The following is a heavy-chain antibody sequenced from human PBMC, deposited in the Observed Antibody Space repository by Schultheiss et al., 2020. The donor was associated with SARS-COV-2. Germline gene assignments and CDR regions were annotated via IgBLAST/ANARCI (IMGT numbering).Heavy chain of an antibody. D-gene: IGHD7-27*01. Sequence: GGSLRLSCAASGFTFSSYGMHWVRQAPGKGLEWVAVIWYDGSNKYYADSVKGRFTISRDNSKNTLYLQMNSLRAEDTAVYYCAKDGELGNFDYWGQGTLFTVSS. V-gene: IGHV3-33*06. J-gene: IGHJ4*02. CDR1: GFTFSSYG. CDR3: AKDGELGNFDY. CDR2: IWYDGSNK.